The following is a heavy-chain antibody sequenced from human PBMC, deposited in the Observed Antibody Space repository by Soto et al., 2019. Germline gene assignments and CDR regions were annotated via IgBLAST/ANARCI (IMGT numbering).Heavy chain of an antibody. CDR3: ARGSNYGDYVR. Sequence: SETLSLTCTVSGGSISTYYWSWIRQPPGKGLEWIGYIYYSGSTNYNPSLKSRVTISVDTSKXXXXXXXXXXXXXXTAVYYCARGSNYGDYVRWGQGTLVTVSS. D-gene: IGHD4-17*01. J-gene: IGHJ4*02. CDR1: GGSISTYY. V-gene: IGHV4-59*01. CDR2: IYYSGST.